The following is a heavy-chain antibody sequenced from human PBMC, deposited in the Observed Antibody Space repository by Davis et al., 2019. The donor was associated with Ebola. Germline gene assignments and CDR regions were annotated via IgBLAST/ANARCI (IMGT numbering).Heavy chain of an antibody. CDR2: ITKGSDAI. D-gene: IGHD3/OR15-3a*01. V-gene: IGHV3-48*02. CDR1: GFVFSDFS. CDR3: ARDHFFAFDF. Sequence: PGGSLRLSCAASGFVFSDFSMNWVRQAPGKGLEWITYITKGSDAIHYADSVKGRFTVSRDNAKNSVSLQMSSLRDEDSAVYYCARDHFFAFDFWSQGVHVSVSS. J-gene: IGHJ4*02.